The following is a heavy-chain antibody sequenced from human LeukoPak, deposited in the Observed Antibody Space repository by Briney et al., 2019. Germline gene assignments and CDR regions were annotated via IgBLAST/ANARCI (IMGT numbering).Heavy chain of an antibody. CDR1: GFTFDDYA. Sequence: GGSLRLSCAASGFTFDDYAMHWVRQAPGKGLEWVSGISWNSGSIGYADSVKGRFTISRDNAENSLYLQMNSLRAEDTALYYCAKDTTSSSWYTTFDYWGQGTLVTVSS. D-gene: IGHD6-13*01. CDR2: ISWNSGSI. J-gene: IGHJ4*02. CDR3: AKDTTSSSWYTTFDY. V-gene: IGHV3-9*01.